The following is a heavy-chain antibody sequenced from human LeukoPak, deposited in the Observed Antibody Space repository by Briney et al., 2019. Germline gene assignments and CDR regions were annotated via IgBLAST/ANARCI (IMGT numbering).Heavy chain of an antibody. Sequence: PGGSLRLSCAASGFAFRTHGMHWVRQAPGKGLEWVAVIWYDGSKKYYADSVKGRFTISRDNSKNTLDLQMNSLRVEDTAVYYCARMSASYLDYWGQGTLVSVSS. J-gene: IGHJ4*02. CDR1: GFAFRTHG. CDR2: IWYDGSKK. D-gene: IGHD3-3*01. V-gene: IGHV3-33*01. CDR3: ARMSASYLDY.